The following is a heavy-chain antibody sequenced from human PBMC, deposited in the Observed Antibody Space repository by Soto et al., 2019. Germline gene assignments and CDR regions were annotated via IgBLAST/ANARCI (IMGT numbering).Heavy chain of an antibody. CDR3: ARAAMGGSSWPFDY. CDR1: GGSISSSNW. CDR2: IYHSGST. D-gene: IGHD6-13*01. J-gene: IGHJ4*02. Sequence: QVQLQESGPGLVKPSGTLSLTCAVSGGSISSSNWWSWVRQPPGKGLEWIGEIYHSGSTNYNPSLNGRVTLXVXKXXNQFSLQLSSVTAADTAVYYCARAAMGGSSWPFDYWGQGTLVTVSS. V-gene: IGHV4-4*02.